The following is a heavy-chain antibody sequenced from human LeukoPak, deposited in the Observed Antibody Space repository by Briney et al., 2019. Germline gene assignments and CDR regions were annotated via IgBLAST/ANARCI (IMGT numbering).Heavy chain of an antibody. Sequence: SETLSLTCTVSGGSISNGDHYWSWIRQHPGKGLERIGHIYYSGSTYYNPSLKSRGIISVETSKNQFSLKLSSVTAADTAVYYCAKSPRYFSGPAYFDYWGQGTLVTVSS. D-gene: IGHD3-9*01. CDR1: GGSISNGDHY. CDR3: AKSPRYFSGPAYFDY. J-gene: IGHJ4*02. CDR2: IYYSGST. V-gene: IGHV4-31*03.